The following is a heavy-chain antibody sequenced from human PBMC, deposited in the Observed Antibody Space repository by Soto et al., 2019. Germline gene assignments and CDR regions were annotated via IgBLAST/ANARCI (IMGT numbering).Heavy chain of an antibody. V-gene: IGHV3-23*01. J-gene: IGHJ4*02. Sequence: PGGSLRLCCAASGFTFSSYGMSWVRQAPGKGLEWVSGIYAGADGTYYADSVKGRFTISRDNSKTTLSLQMNSLRADDTAVYYCAQGFYGDHLFDYWGQGTLVTVSS. CDR1: GFTFSSYG. CDR3: AQGFYGDHLFDY. D-gene: IGHD4-17*01. CDR2: IYAGADGT.